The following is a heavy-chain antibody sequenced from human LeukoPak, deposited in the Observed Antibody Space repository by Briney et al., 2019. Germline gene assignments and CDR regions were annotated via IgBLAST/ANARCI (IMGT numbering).Heavy chain of an antibody. Sequence: GASVKVSCKASGYTFTGYYMHWVRQAPGQGLEWMGWINPNSGDTNYAQKFQGRVTMTRDTSISTVYMELSRLRSEDTAVYYCARDSRDGDFDYWGQGTLVTVSS. J-gene: IGHJ4*02. D-gene: IGHD5-24*01. CDR3: ARDSRDGDFDY. CDR2: INPNSGDT. CDR1: GYTFTGYY. V-gene: IGHV1-2*02.